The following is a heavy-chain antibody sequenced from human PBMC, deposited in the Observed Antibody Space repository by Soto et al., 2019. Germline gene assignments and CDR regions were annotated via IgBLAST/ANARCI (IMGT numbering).Heavy chain of an antibody. J-gene: IGHJ4*01. CDR3: ATPRPGGHGYSF. CDR1: GITVRNVL. D-gene: IGHD5-18*01. V-gene: IGHV3-15*01. Sequence: EASWRLSCAASGITVRNVLMTWIRQAPGKGLELVGRIKSKADGSTKEYGTPVKDRFIISRDDSKNTVDLQMHALRTEDTAFYYCATPRPGGHGYSFWGHGAPVTVYS. CDR2: IKSKADGSTK.